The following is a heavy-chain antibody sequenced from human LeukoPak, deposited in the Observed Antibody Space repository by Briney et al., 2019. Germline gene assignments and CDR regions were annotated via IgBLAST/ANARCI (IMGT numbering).Heavy chain of an antibody. CDR3: ARESNYDILTGYYSGFDY. CDR2: IYYSGST. D-gene: IGHD3-9*01. Sequence: SETLSLTCTVSGGSISSSSYYWGWIRQPPGKGLEWIGYIYYSGSTYYNPSLKSRVTISVDTSKNQFSLKLSSVTAADTAVYYCARESNYDILTGYYSGFDYWGQGTLVTVSS. J-gene: IGHJ4*02. V-gene: IGHV4-30-4*08. CDR1: GGSISSSSYY.